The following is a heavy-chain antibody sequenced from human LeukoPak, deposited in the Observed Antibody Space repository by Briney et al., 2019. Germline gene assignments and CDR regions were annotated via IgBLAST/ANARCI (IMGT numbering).Heavy chain of an antibody. Sequence: PGGSLRLSCAASGFTFSDFSMNWVRQAPGKGLEDISYINPNSRTIWYADSVKGRFTISRDNAKNSLYLQMDSLRVEDTAVYYCAKGCSSTSCFLDYWGQGTLVTVSS. D-gene: IGHD2-2*01. J-gene: IGHJ4*02. CDR2: INPNSRTI. V-gene: IGHV3-48*01. CDR1: GFTFSDFS. CDR3: AKGCSSTSCFLDY.